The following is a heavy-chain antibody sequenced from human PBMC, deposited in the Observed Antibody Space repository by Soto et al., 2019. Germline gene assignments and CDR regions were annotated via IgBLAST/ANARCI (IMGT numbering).Heavy chain of an antibody. CDR1: GFTLCRVS. J-gene: IGHJ4*02. V-gene: IGHV3-21*01. Sequence: PGGSLRLSSEASGFTLCRVSMDWVRQVPSKGLEWVAYISTASHETWYADSVQGRFIISRDNSQNSLFLQMYSLRPEDSAIYYCARVAYWGPLTHVT. CDR3: ARVAY. CDR2: ISTASHET.